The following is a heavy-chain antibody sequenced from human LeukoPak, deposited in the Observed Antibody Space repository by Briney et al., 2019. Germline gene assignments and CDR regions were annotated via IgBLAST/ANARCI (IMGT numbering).Heavy chain of an antibody. Sequence: GGSMRLSCAASGFTFINYWMHWVRQTPGKGLVWVSRINTDGSDTSYADSVKGRFTISRDNSKNTLYLQMNSLRAEDTAVYYCAREPYYYDSSGYPYYYGMDVWGQGTTVTVSS. CDR1: GFTFINYW. J-gene: IGHJ6*02. CDR2: INTDGSDT. V-gene: IGHV3-74*01. CDR3: AREPYYYDSSGYPYYYGMDV. D-gene: IGHD3-22*01.